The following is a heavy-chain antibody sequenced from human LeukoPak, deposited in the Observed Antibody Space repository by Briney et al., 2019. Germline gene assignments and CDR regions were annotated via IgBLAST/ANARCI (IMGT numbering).Heavy chain of an antibody. CDR1: GGTFSSYA. V-gene: IGHV1-69*13. CDR2: IIPIFGTA. Sequence: SVKVSCKASGGTFSSYAISWVRQAPGQGLEWMGGIIPIFGTATYAQKFQGRVTNTADESTSTAYMELSSLRSEDTAVYYCARDKYYDSSGYIFDYWGQGTVVSVSS. D-gene: IGHD3-22*01. J-gene: IGHJ4*02. CDR3: ARDKYYDSSGYIFDY.